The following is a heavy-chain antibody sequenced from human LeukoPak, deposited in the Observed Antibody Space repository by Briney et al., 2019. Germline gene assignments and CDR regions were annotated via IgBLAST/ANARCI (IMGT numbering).Heavy chain of an antibody. J-gene: IGHJ6*03. D-gene: IGHD6-13*01. CDR1: GGTFSSYA. V-gene: IGHV1-69*05. CDR2: IIPIFGTA. CDR3: ARGIAAAGTYYYYYYVDV. Sequence: ASVKVSCKASGGTFSSYAISWVRQAPGQGLEWMGGIIPIFGTANYAQKFQGRVTITTDESTSTAYVELSSLRSEDTAVYYCARGIAAAGTYYYYYYVDVWGKGTTVTVSS.